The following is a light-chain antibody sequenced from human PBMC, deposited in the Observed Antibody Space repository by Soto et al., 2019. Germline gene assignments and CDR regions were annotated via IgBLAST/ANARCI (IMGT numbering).Light chain of an antibody. CDR2: EAS. CDR3: QQFGSSIPHT. Sequence: ELVLTQSPGTLSLSPGERVALSCRASQSVRGNYLAWYQQKPGQAPRLVIYEASRRAPGIPDRFSGSGSGTDFTLTISRLEPEDFGVYYCQQFGSSIPHTFGQGTKLEIK. J-gene: IGKJ2*01. V-gene: IGKV3-20*01. CDR1: QSVRGNY.